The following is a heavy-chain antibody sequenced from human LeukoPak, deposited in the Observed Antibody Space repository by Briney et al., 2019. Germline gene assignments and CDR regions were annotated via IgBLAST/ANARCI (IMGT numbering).Heavy chain of an antibody. V-gene: IGHV1-69*04. D-gene: IGHD6-6*01. CDR2: IIPILGIA. CDR1: GGTFSSYA. Sequence: ASVKVSCKASGGTFSSYAISWVRQAPGQGLEWMGRIIPILGIANYAQKFQGRVTITADKSTSTAYMELSSLRSEDTAVYYCARDGEYSSSSDYWGQGILVTVSS. J-gene: IGHJ4*02. CDR3: ARDGEYSSSSDY.